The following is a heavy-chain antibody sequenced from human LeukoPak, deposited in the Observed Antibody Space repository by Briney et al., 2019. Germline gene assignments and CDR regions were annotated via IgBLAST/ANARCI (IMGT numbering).Heavy chain of an antibody. CDR3: ARETSSWGLSCYYYGMDV. Sequence: PGGSLRLSCAASGFTFSDYYMSWIRQAPGKGLEWVSYISSSGSTIYYADSVKGRFTISRDNAKNSLYLQMNSLRAEDTAVYYCARETSSWGLSCYYYGMDVWGQGTTVTVSS. CDR2: ISSSGSTI. D-gene: IGHD3-16*01. J-gene: IGHJ6*02. V-gene: IGHV3-11*01. CDR1: GFTFSDYY.